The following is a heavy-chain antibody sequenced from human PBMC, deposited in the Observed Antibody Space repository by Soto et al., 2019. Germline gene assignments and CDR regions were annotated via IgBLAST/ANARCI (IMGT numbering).Heavy chain of an antibody. V-gene: IGHV1-69*04. D-gene: IGHD3-10*01. J-gene: IGHJ5*02. CDR2: IIPILGIA. Sequence: SVKVSCKASGGTFSSYTISWVRQAPGQGLEWMGRIIPILGIANYAQKFQGRVTITADKSTSTAYMELSSLRSEDTAVYYCARDLDYYGSGSYPNWFDPWGQGTLVTVSS. CDR3: ARDLDYYGSGSYPNWFDP. CDR1: GGTFSSYT.